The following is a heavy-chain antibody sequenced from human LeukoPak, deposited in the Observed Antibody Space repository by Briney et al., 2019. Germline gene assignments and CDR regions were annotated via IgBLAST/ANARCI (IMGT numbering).Heavy chain of an antibody. CDR2: ISSSGSTI. J-gene: IGHJ3*02. Sequence: PGGSLRLSCAASGFTFSSFEMNWVRQAPGKGLEWVSYISSSGSTIYYADSVKGLFTISRDNSKNTLYLQMNSLRAEDTAVYYCAKYTERAFDIWGQGAMVTVSS. D-gene: IGHD2-2*02. CDR3: AKYTERAFDI. CDR1: GFTFSSFE. V-gene: IGHV3-48*03.